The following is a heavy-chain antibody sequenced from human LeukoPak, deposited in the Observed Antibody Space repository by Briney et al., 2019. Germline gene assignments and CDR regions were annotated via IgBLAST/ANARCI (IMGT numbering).Heavy chain of an antibody. D-gene: IGHD6-13*01. CDR2: IYYSGST. V-gene: IGHV4-59*01. CDR1: VGSLSRYF. CDR3: ARQPSSWFTSFDS. Sequence: PPETLSLTCTVSVGSLSRYFWSWIRQPPGKGLEWIAYIYYSGSTNYNPSLKSRVTISVDTSKNQFSLKLSSVTAADTAVYYCARQPSSWFTSFDSWGQGTLVTVSS. J-gene: IGHJ4*02.